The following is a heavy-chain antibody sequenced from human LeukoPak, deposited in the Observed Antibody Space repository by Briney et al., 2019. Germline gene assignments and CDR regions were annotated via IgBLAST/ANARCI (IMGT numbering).Heavy chain of an antibody. CDR2: ISDSGGNT. J-gene: IGHJ4*02. CDR3: ARHRSSWLIGY. V-gene: IGHV3-23*01. CDR1: GFTFNSYA. Sequence: PGGSLRLSCAASGFTFNSYAMSWVRQAPWERLQWVSGISDSGGNTYYADSVRGRFTISRDNSKNTLYLQMNSLRAEDTAVYYCARHRSSWLIGYLGQGTLVTVSS. D-gene: IGHD6-6*01.